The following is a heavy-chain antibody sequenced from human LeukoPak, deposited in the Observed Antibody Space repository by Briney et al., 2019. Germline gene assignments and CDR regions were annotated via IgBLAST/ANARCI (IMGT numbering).Heavy chain of an antibody. CDR2: ISYDGSNK. J-gene: IGHJ4*02. D-gene: IGHD2-15*01. CDR1: GFTFSSYG. CDR3: ASGLPGVAANDY. V-gene: IGHV3-30*03. Sequence: GGSLRLSCAASGFTFSSYGMHWVRQAPGKGLEWVAVISYDGSNKYYADSVRGRFTISRDNSKNTLYLQMNSLRAEDTAVYYCASGLPGVAANDYWGQGTLVTVSS.